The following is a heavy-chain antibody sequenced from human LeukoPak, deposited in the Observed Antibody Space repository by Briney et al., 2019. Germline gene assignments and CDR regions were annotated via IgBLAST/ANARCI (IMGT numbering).Heavy chain of an antibody. CDR2: IKQDGSEK. J-gene: IGHJ4*02. CDR3: ARVNRLEYYYDSSIIDY. CDR1: GFTFSSYW. D-gene: IGHD3-22*01. V-gene: IGHV3-7*01. Sequence: PGRSLRLSCAASGFTFSSYWMSWVRQAPGKGLEWVANIKQDGSEKYYVDSVKGRFTISRDNAKNSLYLQMNSLRAEDTAVYYCARVNRLEYYYDSSIIDYWGQGTLVTVSS.